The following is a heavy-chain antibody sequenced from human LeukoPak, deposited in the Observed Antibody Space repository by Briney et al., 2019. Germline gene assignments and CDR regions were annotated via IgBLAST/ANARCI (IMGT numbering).Heavy chain of an antibody. J-gene: IGHJ4*02. CDR1: GGSFSGYY. CDR3: ARGRVVRGVIITPLRYYFDY. D-gene: IGHD3-10*01. V-gene: IGHV4-34*01. CDR2: INHSGST. Sequence: PSETLSLTCAVYGGSFSGYYWSWIRQPPGKGLEWIGEINHSGSTNYNASLKSRVTISVDTSKNQFSLKLSSVTAADTAVYYCARGRVVRGVIITPLRYYFDYWGQGTLVTVSS.